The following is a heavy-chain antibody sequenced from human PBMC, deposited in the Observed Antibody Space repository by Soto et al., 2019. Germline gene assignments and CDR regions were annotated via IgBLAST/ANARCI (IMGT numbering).Heavy chain of an antibody. CDR2: ISGSGGST. CDR1: GFTFSRYA. Sequence: GRSLRLSCAAFGFTFSRYAMSCVRQAPGKGLEWVSGISGSGGSTYYADSVKGRFTISRDNSKNTLYLQMNSLRAEDTAVYYCAKPPHYDILTGYYFDYWGQGTLVTVSS. J-gene: IGHJ4*02. V-gene: IGHV3-23*01. CDR3: AKPPHYDILTGYYFDY. D-gene: IGHD3-9*01.